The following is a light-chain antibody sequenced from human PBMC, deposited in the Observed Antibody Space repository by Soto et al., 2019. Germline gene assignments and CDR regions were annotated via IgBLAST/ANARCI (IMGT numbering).Light chain of an antibody. CDR3: MQSLQTPNT. CDR2: FAS. Sequence: DIVLTQSPLSLPVTPGEPASISCRSSQSLLHSRGFIYLDWYLQKPGQSPQLLIYFASKRASGVPVRFSGTGSGTDFTLEISTVEAEDIGVYYCMQSLQTPNTFGQGTKLEIK. J-gene: IGKJ2*01. CDR1: QSLLHSRGFIY. V-gene: IGKV2-28*01.